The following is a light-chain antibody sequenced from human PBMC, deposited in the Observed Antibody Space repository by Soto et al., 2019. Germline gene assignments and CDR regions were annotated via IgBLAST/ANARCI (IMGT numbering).Light chain of an antibody. J-gene: IGKJ1*01. CDR1: HSFNNW. CDR3: QQYNSYSWT. Sequence: DIQMTQSPSTLSASVGDTVTITCRASHSFNNWLAWYQQKPGGAPKFLIYRATTLERGVSSRFSGGGSGTEFTLTISSLQPDDSATYYCQQYNSYSWTVGQGTKVEIK. CDR2: RAT. V-gene: IGKV1-5*03.